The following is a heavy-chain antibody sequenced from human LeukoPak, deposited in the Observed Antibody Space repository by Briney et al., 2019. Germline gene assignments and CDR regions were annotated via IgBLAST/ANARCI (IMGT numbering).Heavy chain of an antibody. Sequence: VASVKVSFTASGYRFTDYHVHWVRQAPGQGLEWMGRISTDSGDADIAQKFQGRVTMTRDTSISTAYMELSRLTSDDSAVYYCAGLGSTVKGRIDPWGQGTSVTVSS. CDR3: AGLGSTVKGRIDP. CDR1: GYRFTDYH. J-gene: IGHJ5*02. CDR2: ISTDSGDA. V-gene: IGHV1-2*02. D-gene: IGHD5/OR15-5a*01.